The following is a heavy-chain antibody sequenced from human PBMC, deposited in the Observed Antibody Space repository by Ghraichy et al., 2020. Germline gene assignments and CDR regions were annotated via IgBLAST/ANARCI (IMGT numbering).Heavy chain of an antibody. CDR2: ISSSGSHM. V-gene: IGHV3-21*01. Sequence: GESLNISCAAAASGFTLSSYSMNWVRQAPGEGLEWVATISSSGSHMYYADSVKGLFTISRDNAKNSLSLQMNSLRAEDTAVYYCVSFGGNSGQDYWGQGTLVTVSS. CDR3: VSFGGNSGQDY. D-gene: IGHD4-23*01. CDR1: GFTLSSYS. J-gene: IGHJ4*02.